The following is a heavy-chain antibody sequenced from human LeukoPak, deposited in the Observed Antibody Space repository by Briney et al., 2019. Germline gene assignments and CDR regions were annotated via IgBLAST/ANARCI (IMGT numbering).Heavy chain of an antibody. Sequence: SVKVSFKASGGTFSSYAISWVRQAPGQGLEWMGGIIPIFGTANYAQKFQGRVTITADESTSTAYMELSSLRSEDTAVYYCARAARVVATKYYYDSSGYHLVYWGQGTLVTASS. J-gene: IGHJ4*02. V-gene: IGHV1-69*13. CDR3: ARAARVVATKYYYDSSGYHLVY. D-gene: IGHD3-22*01. CDR2: IIPIFGTA. CDR1: GGTFSSYA.